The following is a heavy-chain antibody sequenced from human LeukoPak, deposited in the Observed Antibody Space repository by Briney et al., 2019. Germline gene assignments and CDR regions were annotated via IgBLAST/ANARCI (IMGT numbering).Heavy chain of an antibody. V-gene: IGHV4-59*08. D-gene: IGHD5-18*01. CDR1: GGSISSYY. CDR3: ARLDRDTAMDLRFDY. CDR2: IYYSGST. J-gene: IGHJ4*02. Sequence: PSETLSLTCTVSGGSISSYYWSWIRQPPGKGLEWIGYIYYSGSTNYNPSLKSRVTISVDTSKNQFSLKLSSVTAADTAVYYCARLDRDTAMDLRFDYWGQGTLVTVSS.